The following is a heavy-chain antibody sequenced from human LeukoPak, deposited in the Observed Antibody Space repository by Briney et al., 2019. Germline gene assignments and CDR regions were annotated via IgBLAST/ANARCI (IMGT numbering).Heavy chain of an antibody. CDR1: GFTFSSYS. V-gene: IGHV3-21*01. CDR2: ISSSSSYI. Sequence: PGGSLGLSCAASGFTFSSYSMNWVRQAPGKGLEWVSSISSSSSYIYYADSVKGRFTISRDNAKNSLYLQMNSLRAEDTAVYYCARETNDYVWGSLGYFDYWGQGTLVTVSS. J-gene: IGHJ4*02. CDR3: ARETNDYVWGSLGYFDY. D-gene: IGHD3-16*01.